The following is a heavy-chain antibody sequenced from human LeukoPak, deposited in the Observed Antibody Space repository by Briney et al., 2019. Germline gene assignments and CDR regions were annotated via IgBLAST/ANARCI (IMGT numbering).Heavy chain of an antibody. J-gene: IGHJ4*02. CDR3: ARDAVAFGEPTVFDY. D-gene: IGHD3-10*01. CDR2: IWYDGSNK. Sequence: GGSLRLSCAASGFTFSSYGMHWVRQAPGKGLEWVAVIWYDGSNKYYADSVKGRFTISRDNSKNTLYLQMNSLRAEDTAVYYCARDAVAFGEPTVFDYWGQGTLVTVSS. V-gene: IGHV3-33*01. CDR1: GFTFSSYG.